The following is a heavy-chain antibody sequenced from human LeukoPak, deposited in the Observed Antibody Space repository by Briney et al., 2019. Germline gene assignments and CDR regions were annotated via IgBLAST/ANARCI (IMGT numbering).Heavy chain of an antibody. CDR2: ISGSGGST. D-gene: IGHD6-13*01. Sequence: GGSLRLSCAASGFTFSSYAMSWVRQAPGKGLEWVSAISGSGGSTYCADPVKGRFTISRDNSKNTLYLQMNSLRAEDTAVYYCAKDSSSWYKVYYFDYWGQGTLVTVSS. J-gene: IGHJ4*02. CDR1: GFTFSSYA. V-gene: IGHV3-23*01. CDR3: AKDSSSWYKVYYFDY.